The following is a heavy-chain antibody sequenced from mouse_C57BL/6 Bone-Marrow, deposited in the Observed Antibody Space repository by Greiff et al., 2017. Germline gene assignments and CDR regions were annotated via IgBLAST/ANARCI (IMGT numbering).Heavy chain of an antibody. Sequence: QVQLKESGAELVRPGASVKMSCKASGYTFTSYNMHWVKQTPRQGLEWIGALYPGNGDTSYNQKFKGKATLTVEKSSSTAYMQLSSLTSEDSAVYFCARCSRVYYYAMDYWGQGTSVTVSS. CDR2: LYPGNGDT. J-gene: IGHJ4*01. CDR3: ARCSRVYYYAMDY. V-gene: IGHV1-12*01. CDR1: GYTFTSYN. D-gene: IGHD1-1*01.